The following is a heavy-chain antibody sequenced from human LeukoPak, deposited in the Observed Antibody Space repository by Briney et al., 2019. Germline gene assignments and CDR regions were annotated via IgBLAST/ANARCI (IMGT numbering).Heavy chain of an antibody. CDR2: IYYSGST. CDR3: ARDPSPYYYGSGSYGNWFDP. Sequence: SSETLSLTCTVSGGSISSYYWSWIRQPPGKGLEWIGYIYYSGSTYYNPSLKSRVTISVGTSKNQFSLKLSSVTAADTAVYYCARDPSPYYYGSGSYGNWFDPWGQGTLVTVSS. J-gene: IGHJ5*02. CDR1: GGSISSYY. V-gene: IGHV4-59*12. D-gene: IGHD3-10*01.